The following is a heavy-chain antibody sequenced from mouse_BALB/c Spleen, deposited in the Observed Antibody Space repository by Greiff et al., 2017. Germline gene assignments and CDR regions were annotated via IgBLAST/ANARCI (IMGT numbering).Heavy chain of an antibody. V-gene: IGHV2-2*02. Sequence: VQGVESGPGLVQPSQSLSITCTVSGFSLTSYGVHWVRQSPGKGLEWLGVIWSGGSTDYNAAFISRLSISKDNSKSQVFFKMNSLQANDTAIYYCARNSAPRYGYAMDYWGQGTSVTVSS. CDR3: ARNSAPRYGYAMDY. D-gene: IGHD2-14*01. CDR1: GFSLTSYG. CDR2: IWSGGST. J-gene: IGHJ4*01.